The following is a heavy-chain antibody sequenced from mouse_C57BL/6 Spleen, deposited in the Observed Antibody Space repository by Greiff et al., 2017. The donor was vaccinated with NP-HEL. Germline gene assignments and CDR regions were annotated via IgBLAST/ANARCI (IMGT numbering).Heavy chain of an antibody. V-gene: IGHV1-66*01. J-gene: IGHJ1*03. CDR3: ARWGDYGSSPYWYFEG. CDR1: GYSFTSYY. Sequence: QVQLKESGPELVKPGASVKISCKASGYSFTSYYIHWVKQRPGQGLEWIGWIYPGSGNTKYNEKFKGKATLTADTSSSTAYMQLSSLTSEDAAVYYCARWGDYGSSPYWYFEGWGTGTTVTVSS. CDR2: IYPGSGNT. D-gene: IGHD1-1*01.